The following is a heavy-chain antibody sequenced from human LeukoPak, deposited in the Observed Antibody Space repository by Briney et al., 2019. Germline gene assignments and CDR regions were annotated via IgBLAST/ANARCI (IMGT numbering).Heavy chain of an antibody. CDR1: GYTFTSYY. Sequence: GASVKVSCKASGYTFTSYYMHWVRQAPGQGLEWMGIINPSGGSTSYAQKFQGRVTMTRNTSISTAYMELSSLRSEDTAVYYCARGPKLLWLGESIDAFDIWGQGTMVTVSS. CDR3: ARGPKLLWLGESIDAFDI. D-gene: IGHD3-10*01. CDR2: INPSGGST. J-gene: IGHJ3*02. V-gene: IGHV1-46*01.